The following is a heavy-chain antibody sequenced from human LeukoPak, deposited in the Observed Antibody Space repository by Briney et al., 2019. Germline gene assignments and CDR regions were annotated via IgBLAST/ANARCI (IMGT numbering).Heavy chain of an antibody. CDR3: ARGGVPAAFDF. V-gene: IGHV3-74*01. CDR2: INSDGSST. D-gene: IGHD3-16*01. J-gene: IGHJ3*01. Sequence: GGSLRLSCAASGFTFSNSWMHWVRQAPGKGLVWVSRINSDGSSTSYADSVQGRFTISRDNAKNTLYLQMNSLRAEDTAVYYCARGGVPAAFDFWGQGTMVTVSS. CDR1: GFTFSNSW.